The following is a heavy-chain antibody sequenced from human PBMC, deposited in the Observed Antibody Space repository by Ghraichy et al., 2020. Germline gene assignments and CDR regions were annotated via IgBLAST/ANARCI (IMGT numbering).Heavy chain of an antibody. V-gene: IGHV1-2*06. D-gene: IGHD5-12*01. J-gene: IGHJ4*02. CDR3: ETSSSGYDPSFDY. CDR1: GYTFTGYY. Sequence: ASVKVSCKASGYTFTGYYMHWVRQAPGQGLEWMGRINPNSGGTNYAQKFQGRVTMTRDTSISTAYMELSRLRSDDTAVYYCETSSSGYDPSFDYWGKGTLVTVSS. CDR2: INPNSGGT.